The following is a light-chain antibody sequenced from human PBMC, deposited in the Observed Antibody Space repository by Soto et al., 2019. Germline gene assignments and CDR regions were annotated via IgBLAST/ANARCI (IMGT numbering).Light chain of an antibody. Sequence: QPVLTQSPSASASLGASVKLTCTLSSGHSSYAIAWHQQQPEKGPRYLMKLNSDGSHSKGDGIPDRFSGSSSGAERFLPISRLQSEDEADYYCQIWGTGTYVVFGGGTKLTVL. V-gene: IGLV4-69*01. CDR1: SGHSSYA. J-gene: IGLJ2*01. CDR2: LNSDGSH. CDR3: QIWGTGTYVV.